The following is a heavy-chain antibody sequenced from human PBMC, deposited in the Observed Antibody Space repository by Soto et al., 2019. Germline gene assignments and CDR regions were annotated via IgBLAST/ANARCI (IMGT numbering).Heavy chain of an antibody. J-gene: IGHJ4*02. CDR2: VFFNGKL. Sequence: SETLSLTCTVSGGYMRSTNYYWGWIRQPPGNGLQRIGHVFFNGKLFYIPCLESRGSLSLDTFRSQFSVRLNSVTAADTAVDYCARQVGDYYFDRWGQGALGTI. V-gene: IGHV4-39*01. CDR3: ARQVGDYYFDR. CDR1: GGYMRSTNYY. D-gene: IGHD4-17*01.